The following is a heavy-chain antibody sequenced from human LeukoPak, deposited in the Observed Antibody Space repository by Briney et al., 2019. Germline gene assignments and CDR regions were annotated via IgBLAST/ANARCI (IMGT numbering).Heavy chain of an antibody. CDR1: GFTFSSYS. CDR2: ISGSSTYI. V-gene: IGHV3-21*01. J-gene: IGHJ4*02. D-gene: IGHD6-19*01. Sequence: GSLRLSCAASGFTFSSYSMNWVRQAPGKGLEWVSSISGSSTYIYYADSVKGRFTISRDNAKNSLYLQMNSLRAEDTAVYYCARYSSGSQFDYWGQGTLVTVSS. CDR3: ARYSSGSQFDY.